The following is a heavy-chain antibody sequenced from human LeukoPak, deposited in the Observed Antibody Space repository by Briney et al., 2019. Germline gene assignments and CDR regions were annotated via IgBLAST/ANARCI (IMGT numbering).Heavy chain of an antibody. Sequence: PSQTLSLTCTVSGGSISSGGYYWSWIRQHPGKGLEWIGYIYYSGSTYYNPSLKSRVTISVDTSKNQFSLKLSSVTAADTAVCYCARDLCSSTSCYPWGSSWDTGAFDIWGQGTMVTVSS. CDR2: IYYSGST. J-gene: IGHJ3*02. CDR1: GGSISSGGYY. D-gene: IGHD2-2*01. V-gene: IGHV4-31*03. CDR3: ARDLCSSTSCYPWGSSWDTGAFDI.